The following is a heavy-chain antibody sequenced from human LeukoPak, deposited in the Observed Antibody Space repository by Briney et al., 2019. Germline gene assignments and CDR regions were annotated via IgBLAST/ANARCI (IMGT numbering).Heavy chain of an antibody. D-gene: IGHD4-17*01. CDR1: GGSISSRSYC. J-gene: IGHJ4*02. CDR3: ARVESGYGDRGSFDY. Sequence: SQTLSLTCTVSGGSISSRSYCWSWIRQPAGKGLEWIGHVHISGSTNYNSSLKSRVTISVDTSKNQFSLKLSSVTAADTAVYYCARVESGYGDRGSFDYWGQGTLVTVSS. CDR2: VHISGST. V-gene: IGHV4-61*09.